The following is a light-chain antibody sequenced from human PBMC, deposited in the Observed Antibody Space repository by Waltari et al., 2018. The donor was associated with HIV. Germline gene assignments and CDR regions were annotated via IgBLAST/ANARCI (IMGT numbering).Light chain of an antibody. J-gene: IGLJ3*02. CDR1: NIGIKG. CDR3: QVWDRPSDQWV. CDR2: DNV. V-gene: IGLV3-21*01. Sequence: YVLTQPPSVSVAPGEMARLPCGGNNIGIKGVHWYQLKSGQAPLLVIFDNVDRPSRITERFSGSISGFTATLAISRVEPGDEAVYYCQVWDRPSDQWVFGGGTTLIV.